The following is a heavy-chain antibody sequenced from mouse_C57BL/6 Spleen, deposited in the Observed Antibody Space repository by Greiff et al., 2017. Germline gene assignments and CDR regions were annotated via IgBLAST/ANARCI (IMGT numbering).Heavy chain of an antibody. V-gene: IGHV1-76*01. CDR3: ASNYYGSSDGFLFDY. D-gene: IGHD1-1*01. Sequence: QVQLQQSGAELVRPGASVKLSCKASGYTFTDYYINWVKQRPGQGLEWIARIYPGSGNTYYNEKFKGKATLTAEKSSSTAYMQRSSLTSEDSAVYFCASNYYGSSDGFLFDYWGQGTTLTVSS. CDR2: IYPGSGNT. J-gene: IGHJ2*01. CDR1: GYTFTDYY.